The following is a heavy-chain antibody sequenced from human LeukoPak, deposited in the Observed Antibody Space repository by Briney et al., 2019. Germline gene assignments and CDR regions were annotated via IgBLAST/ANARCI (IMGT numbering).Heavy chain of an antibody. J-gene: IGHJ4*02. CDR1: GFSVSNNY. V-gene: IGHV3-53*01. D-gene: IGHD5-12*01. Sequence: GGSLRLSCTASGFSVSNNYMYWVRQAPGKELEWVSIIYSGGSTYYADSVKGRFTISRDNSKNTLYLQMNSLRAEDTAVYYCARDVGYDSDYWGQGTLVTVSS. CDR2: IYSGGST. CDR3: ARDVGYDSDY.